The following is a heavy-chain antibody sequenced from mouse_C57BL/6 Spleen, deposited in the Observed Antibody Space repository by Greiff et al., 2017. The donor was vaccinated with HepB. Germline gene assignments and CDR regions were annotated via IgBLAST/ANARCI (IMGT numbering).Heavy chain of an antibody. Sequence: EVQLVESGAELVRPGASVKLSCTASGFNIKDDYMHWVKQRPEQGLEWIGWIDPENGDTEYASKFQGKATITADTSSNTANLQLSSLTSEDTAVYYCTTGVTTRRNFDWGYWVQGTTLTVSS. CDR3: TTGVTTRRNFDWGY. V-gene: IGHV14-4*01. CDR1: GFNIKDDY. CDR2: IDPENGDT. J-gene: IGHJ2*01. D-gene: IGHD2-2*01.